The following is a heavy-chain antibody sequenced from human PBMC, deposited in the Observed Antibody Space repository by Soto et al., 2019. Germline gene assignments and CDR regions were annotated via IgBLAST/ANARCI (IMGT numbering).Heavy chain of an antibody. J-gene: IGHJ4*02. Sequence: SETLSLTCNASGGSITSSGSAWGWIRQSPGKGLEWIGTIDYSGNIYYIPSLKSRVTISVDTSKNQISLKLSSVTAADTAVYYCARHIHNQGFEYYFDSWGQGTLVTVSS. CDR3: ARHIHNQGFEYYFDS. D-gene: IGHD1-1*01. CDR1: GGSITSSGSA. CDR2: IDYSGNI. V-gene: IGHV4-39*01.